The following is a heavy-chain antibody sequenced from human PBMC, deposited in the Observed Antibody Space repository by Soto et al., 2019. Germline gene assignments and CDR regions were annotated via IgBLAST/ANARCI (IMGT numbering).Heavy chain of an antibody. J-gene: IGHJ4*02. Sequence: SETLSLTCNASGGSITSSGSAWGWIRQSPGKGLEWIGTIDYSGNIYYIPSLKSRVTISVDTSKNQISLKLSSVTAADTAVYYCARHIHNQGFEYYFDSWGQGTLVTVSS. CDR3: ARHIHNQGFEYYFDS. D-gene: IGHD1-1*01. CDR1: GGSITSSGSA. CDR2: IDYSGNI. V-gene: IGHV4-39*01.